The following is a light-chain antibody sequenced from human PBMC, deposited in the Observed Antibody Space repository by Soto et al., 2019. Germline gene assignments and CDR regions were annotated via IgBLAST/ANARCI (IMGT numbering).Light chain of an antibody. CDR3: LLYYGGAWV. CDR1: TGAVTGGYY. CDR2: STS. J-gene: IGLJ3*02. Sequence: QAVVTQEPSLTVSPGGTVTLTCASSTGAVTGGYYPNWFQQKPGQPPRALIYSTSHKHSWTPARFSGSLLGGKAALTLSGVQPEDEAEYYCLLYYGGAWVFGGGTQLTVL. V-gene: IGLV7-43*01.